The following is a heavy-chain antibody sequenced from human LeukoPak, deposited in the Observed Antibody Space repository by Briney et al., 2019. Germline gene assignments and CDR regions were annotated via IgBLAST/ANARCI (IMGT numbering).Heavy chain of an antibody. CDR2: IGGSGRES. CDR1: GFTFSDYP. Sequence: GGSLRLSCGASGFTFSDYPMSWVRQAPGKGPEWVSDIGGSGRESYYADSVKSRFIISRDNSKNTVFLQMNSLRFEDTAVYYWAKDRGVTMSRGGDVNELDVWGKGTTVAVSS. J-gene: IGHJ6*04. CDR3: AKDRGVTMSRGGDVNELDV. V-gene: IGHV3-23*01. D-gene: IGHD3-10*01.